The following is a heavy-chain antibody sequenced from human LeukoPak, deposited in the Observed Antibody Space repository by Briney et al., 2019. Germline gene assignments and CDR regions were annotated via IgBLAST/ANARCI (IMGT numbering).Heavy chain of an antibody. CDR3: ARGADRDGFNWDY. D-gene: IGHD5-24*01. CDR2: IYYSGST. Sequence: PSETLSLTCTVSGGSISSYYWSWIRQPPGKGLEWIWYIYYSGSTYYNPSLKSRVTISVDTSKNQFSLKLSSVTAADTAVYYCARGADRDGFNWDYWGQGTLVTVSS. J-gene: IGHJ4*02. V-gene: IGHV4-59*08. CDR1: GGSISSYY.